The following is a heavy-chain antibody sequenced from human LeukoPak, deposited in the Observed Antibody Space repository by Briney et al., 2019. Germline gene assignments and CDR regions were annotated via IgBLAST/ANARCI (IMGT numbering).Heavy chain of an antibody. D-gene: IGHD3-10*01. Sequence: PGGSLRLSCAASGFTFSSYAMSWVRQAPGKGLEWVSAISGSGGSTYYADSVKGRFTISRDNSKNTLYLQMNSLRAEDTAVYYCAKEEGLWFGGPNWFDPWGQGTLVTVSS. CDR1: GFTFSSYA. J-gene: IGHJ5*02. V-gene: IGHV3-23*01. CDR2: ISGSGGST. CDR3: AKEEGLWFGGPNWFDP.